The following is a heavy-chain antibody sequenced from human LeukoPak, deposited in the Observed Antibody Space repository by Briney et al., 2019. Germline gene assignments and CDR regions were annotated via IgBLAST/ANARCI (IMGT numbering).Heavy chain of an antibody. CDR3: ARVRRGHSYGLTYYFDY. Sequence: GGSLRLSCAASGFTFSRYWMSWVRQAPGKGLEWVANIKQDGSEKYYVDSVKGRFTISRDNAKNSLYLQMNSLRAEDTAVYYCARVRRGHSYGLTYYFDYWGQGTLVTVSS. V-gene: IGHV3-7*01. CDR1: GFTFSRYW. D-gene: IGHD5-18*01. CDR2: IKQDGSEK. J-gene: IGHJ4*02.